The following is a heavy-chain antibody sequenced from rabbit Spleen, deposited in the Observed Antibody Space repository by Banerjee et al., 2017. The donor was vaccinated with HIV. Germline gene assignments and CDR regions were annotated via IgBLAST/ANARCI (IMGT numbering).Heavy chain of an antibody. CDR2: IAIGSVRT. Sequence: QSLEESGGDLVKPGASLTLTCTASGVSFSSGYYMCWVRQAPGKGLEWIGCIAIGSVRTYYASWAKGRFTISKTSSTTVTLQMTSLTAADTATYFCARDRDGDTPYNSYYFDLWGQGTLVTVS. D-gene: IGHD2-1*01. CDR1: GVSFSSGYY. CDR3: ARDRDGDTPYNSYYFDL. V-gene: IGHV1S40*01. J-gene: IGHJ4*01.